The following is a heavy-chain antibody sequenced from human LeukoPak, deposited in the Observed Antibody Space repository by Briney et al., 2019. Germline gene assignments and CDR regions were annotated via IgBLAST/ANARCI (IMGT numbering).Heavy chain of an antibody. V-gene: IGHV4-59*01. Sequence: SETLSLTCTVSGGSTSSYYWSWIRQPPGKGLEWIGYIYYSGSTNYNPSLKSRVTISVDTSKNQFSLKLSSVTAADTAVYYCAREKWTFDYWGQGTLVTVSS. CDR3: AREKWTFDY. CDR1: GGSTSSYY. J-gene: IGHJ4*02. CDR2: IYYSGST. D-gene: IGHD1-26*01.